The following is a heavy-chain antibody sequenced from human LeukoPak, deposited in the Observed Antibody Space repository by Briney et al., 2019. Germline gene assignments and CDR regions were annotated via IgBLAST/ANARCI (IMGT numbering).Heavy chain of an antibody. CDR1: GGXFSSYA. V-gene: IGHV1-69*04. CDR2: IIPILGIA. J-gene: IGHJ4*02. Sequence: SVKVSCKASGGXFSSYAISWVRQAPGQGLEWMGRIIPILGIANYAQKFQGRVTITADKSTSTAYMELSSLRSEDTAVYYCARGPLAVAAWFDYWGQGTLVTVSS. CDR3: ARGPLAVAAWFDY. D-gene: IGHD6-19*01.